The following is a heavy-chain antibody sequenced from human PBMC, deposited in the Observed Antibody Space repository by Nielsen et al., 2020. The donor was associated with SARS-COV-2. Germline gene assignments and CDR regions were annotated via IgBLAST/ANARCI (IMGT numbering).Heavy chain of an antibody. V-gene: IGHV1-18*01. J-gene: IGHJ6*03. CDR1: GYTFTSYC. D-gene: IGHD6-13*01. CDR3: AAGSSWTSYYYYHLDV. Sequence: ASVKVSCKASGYTFTSYCIRWVRQAPGQGLEWMGWISAYNGNTNYAQKLQGRVTMTTDTSTSTAYMELSSLRSEDTAVYYCAAGSSWTSYYYYHLDVWGKGTTVTVSS. CDR2: ISAYNGNT.